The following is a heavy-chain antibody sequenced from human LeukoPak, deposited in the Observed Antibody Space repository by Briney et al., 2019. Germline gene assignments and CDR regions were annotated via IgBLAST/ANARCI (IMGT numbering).Heavy chain of an antibody. Sequence: PSETLSLTCTVSGGSISSGDYYWSWIRQPPGKGLEWIGEINHSGSTNYNPSLKSRVTISVDTSKNQFSLKLSSVTAADTAVYYCARVKRYDFWSGPKKKYYFDYWGQGTLVTVSS. J-gene: IGHJ4*02. D-gene: IGHD3-3*01. V-gene: IGHV4-39*07. CDR2: INHSGST. CDR3: ARVKRYDFWSGPKKKYYFDY. CDR1: GGSISSGDYY.